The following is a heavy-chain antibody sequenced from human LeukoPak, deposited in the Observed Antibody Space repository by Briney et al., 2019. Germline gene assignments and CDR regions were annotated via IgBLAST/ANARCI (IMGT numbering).Heavy chain of an antibody. Sequence: ASVKVSCKASGYTFTGYYMHRVRQAPGQGLEWMGIINPSGGSTSYAQKFQGRVTMTTDTSTGTAYMELRSLRSDDTAVYYCARGGPVVVPAATYYFDYWGQGTLVTVSS. CDR1: GYTFTGYY. CDR2: INPSGGST. J-gene: IGHJ4*02. CDR3: ARGGPVVVPAATYYFDY. D-gene: IGHD2-2*01. V-gene: IGHV1-46*01.